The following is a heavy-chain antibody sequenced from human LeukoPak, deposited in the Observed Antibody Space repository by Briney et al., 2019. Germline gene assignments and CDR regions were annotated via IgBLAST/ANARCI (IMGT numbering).Heavy chain of an antibody. V-gene: IGHV3-23*01. CDR1: GFTFSSYA. CDR3: AKIERWLVHGFDL. CDR2: ISGSGDTT. D-gene: IGHD6-19*01. J-gene: IGHJ2*01. Sequence: GGSLRLSCAASGFTFSSYAMSWVRQAPGRGLEWVSTISGSGDTTYYADSVKGRFTISRDNSRNAVFLQMISPRDDDTAIYYCAKIERWLVHGFDLWGRGTLVTVSS.